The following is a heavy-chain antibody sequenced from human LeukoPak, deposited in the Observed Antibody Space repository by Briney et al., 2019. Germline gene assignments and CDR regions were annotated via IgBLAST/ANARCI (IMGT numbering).Heavy chain of an antibody. CDR2: INHSGST. Sequence: SETLSLTCAVYGGSFSGYYWSWIRQPPGKGLEWIGEINHSGSTNYNPSLKSRVTISVDTSKNQFSLKLSSVTAADTAVYYCARVIIAAAGTGNYFDYWGQGTLVTVSS. J-gene: IGHJ4*02. CDR1: GGSFSGYY. D-gene: IGHD6-13*01. V-gene: IGHV4-34*01. CDR3: ARVIIAAAGTGNYFDY.